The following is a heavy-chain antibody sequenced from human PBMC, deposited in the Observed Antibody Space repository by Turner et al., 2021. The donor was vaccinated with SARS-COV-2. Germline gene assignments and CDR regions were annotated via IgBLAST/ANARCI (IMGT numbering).Heavy chain of an antibody. Sequence: QVQMVESGGGVVQPGRSLRLSCAASGFTFSSYGMHWVRQAPGKGLEWVAAISYDGSNKYYADSVKGRFTISRDNSKNTLYLQMNSLRAEDTAVYYCARDSGDFDYWGQGTLVTVSS. J-gene: IGHJ4*02. CDR3: ARDSGDFDY. V-gene: IGHV3-30*03. D-gene: IGHD3-10*01. CDR1: GFTFSSYG. CDR2: ISYDGSNK.